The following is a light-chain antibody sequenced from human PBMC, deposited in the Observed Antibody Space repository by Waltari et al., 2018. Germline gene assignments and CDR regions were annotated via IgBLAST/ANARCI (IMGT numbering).Light chain of an antibody. CDR2: MNE. CDR3: AGWDDSLNGHIV. J-gene: IGLJ2*01. Sequence: QSVVTQPPSASGTPGQTVTISCSGSSSNIGTNYVYWYQQLPGTAPKHLIYMNEQRPAGVPDRFSGSRSGTSSSLAISGLRSEYQANYYCAGWDDSLNGHIVFGGGTKLTVL. CDR1: SSNIGTNY. V-gene: IGLV1-47*01.